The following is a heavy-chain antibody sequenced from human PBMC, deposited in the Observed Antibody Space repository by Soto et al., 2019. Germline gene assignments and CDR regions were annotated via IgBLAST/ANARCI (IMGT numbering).Heavy chain of an antibody. J-gene: IGHJ6*02. V-gene: IGHV3-48*02. Sequence: GGSLRLSCAASGFTFSSYSMNWVRQAPGKGLEWVSYISSSSSTIYYADSVKGRFTISRDNAKVALYLQMNSLRDEHTAVYYCARGGYCSSTSCYRLYYYYGMDDWGQGTTVTVSS. D-gene: IGHD2-2*01. CDR3: ARGGYCSSTSCYRLYYYYGMDD. CDR2: ISSSSSTI. CDR1: GFTFSSYS.